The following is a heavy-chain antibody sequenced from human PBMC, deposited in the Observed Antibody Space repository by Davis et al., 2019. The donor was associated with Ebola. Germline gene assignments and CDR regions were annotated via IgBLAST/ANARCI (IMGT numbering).Heavy chain of an antibody. CDR3: AKRSCSGSSCYTFFDC. J-gene: IGHJ4*02. CDR2: ITDNGGST. V-gene: IGHV3-23*01. CDR1: GFTFSSYA. D-gene: IGHD2-2*02. Sequence: GESLKISCAASGFTFSSYAMSWVRQAPGKGLEWISGITDNGGSTFYADSVRGRFPSSRDNSQNTLYLQMNSLRAEDSAVYYCAKRSCSGSSCYTFFDCWGQGSLVTVSS.